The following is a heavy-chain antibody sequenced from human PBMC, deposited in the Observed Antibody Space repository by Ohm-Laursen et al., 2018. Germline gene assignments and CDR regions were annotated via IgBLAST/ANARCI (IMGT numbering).Heavy chain of an antibody. D-gene: IGHD2-8*01. J-gene: IGHJ6*02. V-gene: IGHV3-23*01. Sequence: SLRLSCAASGFTFRWYAMSWVRQAPGKGLEWVSALSGSGDTTDYADSVEGRFTISRDNSQNMLYLQTNSLRVEDTAIYYCARDDGIYARRSGMDVWGQGTAVTVSS. CDR2: LSGSGDTT. CDR3: ARDDGIYARRSGMDV. CDR1: GFTFRWYA.